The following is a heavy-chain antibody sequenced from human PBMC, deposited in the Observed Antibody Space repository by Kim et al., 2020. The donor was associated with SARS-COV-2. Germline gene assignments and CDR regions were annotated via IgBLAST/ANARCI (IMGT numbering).Heavy chain of an antibody. J-gene: IGHJ4*02. D-gene: IGHD4-17*01. CDR3: ARGLTYGAYVSGY. Sequence: SETLSLTCTVSGGSISPFFWSWMRQPPGKGLEWIGFIYYTGGTSYNPSLGSRVTMSVDTSKNQVSLKLSSVTAADTAVYYCARGLTYGAYVSGYWGLGTLVTVSS. CDR1: GGSISPFF. V-gene: IGHV4-59*01. CDR2: IYYTGGT.